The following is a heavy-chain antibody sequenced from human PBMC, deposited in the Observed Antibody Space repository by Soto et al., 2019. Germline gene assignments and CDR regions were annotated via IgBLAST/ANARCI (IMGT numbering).Heavy chain of an antibody. CDR1: GYSFTSYL. Sequence: RGESLKISCKGSGYSFTSYLISWVRQMPVKGLEWMGRIDPSDSYTNYSPSFQGNVAISVDKSISTAYLQWSSLKASDTAMYYCARRATATRYGMDVCGQGTSV. CDR3: ARRATATRYGMDV. CDR2: IDPSDSYT. V-gene: IGHV5-10-1*01. J-gene: IGHJ6*02. D-gene: IGHD1-26*01.